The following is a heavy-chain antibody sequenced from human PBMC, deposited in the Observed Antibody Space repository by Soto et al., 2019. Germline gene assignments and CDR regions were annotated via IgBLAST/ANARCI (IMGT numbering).Heavy chain of an antibody. CDR2: ISGSSSYI. Sequence: EVQLVESGGGLVKPGGSLRLSCAASGFSFSDYSMNWVRQAPGKGLEWVSSISGSSSYIYYADSLKGRVTVSRYNAEKSLYLQMNSLRAEDMAVYYCARDGAYCSGPGCRGYYHDMDVWGKGTTVTVSS. CDR1: GFSFSDYS. D-gene: IGHD2-15*01. CDR3: ARDGAYCSGPGCRGYYHDMDV. V-gene: IGHV3-21*01. J-gene: IGHJ6*03.